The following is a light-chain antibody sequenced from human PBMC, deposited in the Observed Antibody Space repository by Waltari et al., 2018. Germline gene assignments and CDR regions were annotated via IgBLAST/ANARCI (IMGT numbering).Light chain of an antibody. CDR2: EGY. CDR3: CSCAGNRV. J-gene: IGLJ3*02. CDR1: CSDVGSYTL. Sequence: QSALTQPASVSGSPGQSITLSCTGTCSDVGSYTLVSWYKHHPGKAPRLIIYEGYKRPSGVSNRFSGSKSGNTASLTISGLQAEDEADYYCCSCAGNRVFGGGTKLTVL. V-gene: IGLV2-23*01.